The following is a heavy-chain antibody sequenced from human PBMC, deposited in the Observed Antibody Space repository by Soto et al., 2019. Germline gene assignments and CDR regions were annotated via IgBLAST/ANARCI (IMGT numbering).Heavy chain of an antibody. Sequence: SETLSLTCSVSGGSISSSSYFWGWIRQPPGKGLEWIGSIYYSGSTYYNPSLKSRVTVSVDTSKNQFSLKLSSVTAADTAGYYCARHPSDFWFDPWGQGTLVTVS. D-gene: IGHD2-21*02. CDR1: GGSISSSSYF. CDR3: ARHPSDFWFDP. V-gene: IGHV4-39*01. J-gene: IGHJ5*02. CDR2: IYYSGST.